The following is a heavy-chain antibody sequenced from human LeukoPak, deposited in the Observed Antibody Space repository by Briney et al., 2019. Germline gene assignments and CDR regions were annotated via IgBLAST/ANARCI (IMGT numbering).Heavy chain of an antibody. CDR3: ARDPRYSSGVDYYMDV. CDR2: IYYSGST. V-gene: IGHV4-59*01. Sequence: SETLSLTCTVSGGSISSYYWSWIRQPPGKGLEWIGYIYYSGSTNYNPSLKSRVTISVDTSKNQFSLKLSSVTAADTAVYYCARDPRYSSGVDYYMDVWGKGTTVTVSS. CDR1: GGSISSYY. D-gene: IGHD6-19*01. J-gene: IGHJ6*03.